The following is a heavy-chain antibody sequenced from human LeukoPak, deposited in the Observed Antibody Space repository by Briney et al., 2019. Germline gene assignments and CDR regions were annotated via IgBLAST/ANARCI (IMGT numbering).Heavy chain of an antibody. V-gene: IGHV3-43D*03. CDR3: AKDIGVGNTPYYFDY. CDR2: ISWDGVST. J-gene: IGHJ4*02. Sequence: GGSLRLSCAASGFNFDDFAMHWVRQAPGKGLEWISLISWDGVSTDYRDSVRGRFTISRDNSRNSLYLQMKSLRVEDTALYYCAKDIGVGNTPYYFDYWGQGTLVTVS. CDR1: GFNFDDFA. D-gene: IGHD1-26*01.